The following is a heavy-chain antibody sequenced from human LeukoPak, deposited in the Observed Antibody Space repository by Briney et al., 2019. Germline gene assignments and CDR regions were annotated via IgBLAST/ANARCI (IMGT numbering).Heavy chain of an antibody. J-gene: IGHJ4*02. Sequence: GGSLRLSCAASGFTLNRYWMSWVRQAPGKGLEWVANINEDGGERHYVDSVKGRFTISRDNAKNSLYLQMNSLRAEDAAVYYCARGGNLENWGGGTLVTVSS. V-gene: IGHV3-7*01. CDR3: ARGGNLEN. D-gene: IGHD1-14*01. CDR2: INEDGGER. CDR1: GFTLNRYW.